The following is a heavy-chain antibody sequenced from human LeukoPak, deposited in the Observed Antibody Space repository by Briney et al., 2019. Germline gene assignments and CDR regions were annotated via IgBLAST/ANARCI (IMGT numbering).Heavy chain of an antibody. Sequence: SETLSLTCTVSGGSISRSSYYWGWIRQPPGKGLEWIGSIHYSGSTYYNPSLKSRVTISVDTSKNQFSLKLSSVTAADTAVYYCARHPYSYGPWDFDYWGQGTLVTVSS. J-gene: IGHJ4*02. D-gene: IGHD5-18*01. CDR3: ARHPYSYGPWDFDY. CDR1: GGSISRSSYY. V-gene: IGHV4-39*01. CDR2: IHYSGST.